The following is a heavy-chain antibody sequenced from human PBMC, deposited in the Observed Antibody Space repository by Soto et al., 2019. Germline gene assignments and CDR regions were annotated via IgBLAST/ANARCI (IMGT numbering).Heavy chain of an antibody. J-gene: IGHJ4*02. CDR2: MYYSGST. D-gene: IGHD3-10*01. Sequence: QLQLQESGTGLVKPSETLSLPCTVSGDSISSSKSYCGWIRQPPGKGLEWIGTMYYSGSTYYNPSRRRRLTMSVDTSPNHFSLKLTSVTAADTAVYYFARHVEAYFGPLDSWGQGTLVTVSS. CDR3: ARHVEAYFGPLDS. V-gene: IGHV4-39*01. CDR1: GDSISSSKSY.